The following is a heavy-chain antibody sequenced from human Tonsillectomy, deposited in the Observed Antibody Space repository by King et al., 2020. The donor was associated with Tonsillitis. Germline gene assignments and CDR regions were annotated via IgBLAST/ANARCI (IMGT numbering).Heavy chain of an antibody. V-gene: IGHV1-18*01. J-gene: IGHJ4*02. CDR1: GYTFTSYG. Sequence: VQLVQSGAEVKKPGASVKVSCKASGYTFTSYGISWVRQAPGQGLEWMGWISAYNGNTNYAQNLQGRVSMTTETTTSTAYMELRSLRSDDTAVYYCARDPLGYYDSSGYIDYWGQGTLVTVSS. CDR2: ISAYNGNT. D-gene: IGHD3-22*01. CDR3: ARDPLGYYDSSGYIDY.